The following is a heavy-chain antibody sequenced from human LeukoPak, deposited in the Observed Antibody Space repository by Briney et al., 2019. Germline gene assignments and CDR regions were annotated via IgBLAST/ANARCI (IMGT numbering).Heavy chain of an antibody. CDR1: EYTFTGYY. D-gene: IGHD1-26*01. CDR3: ARDSGLGPTWHPFDH. Sequence: ASVKVSCKASEYTFTGYYIHWVRQAPGQGLEWMGWINPKSGGTNYAQKFRGRVTMTRDTSISTAYMELSGLRSDDTAVYYCARDSGLGPTWHPFDHWGQGTPVTVSS. V-gene: IGHV1-2*02. CDR2: INPKSGGT. J-gene: IGHJ4*02.